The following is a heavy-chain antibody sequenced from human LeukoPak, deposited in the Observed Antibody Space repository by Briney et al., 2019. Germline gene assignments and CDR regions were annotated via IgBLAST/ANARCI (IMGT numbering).Heavy chain of an antibody. CDR3: ARDITYDFWSGYPYGMDV. Sequence: GGSLRLSCAASGFTFSSYSMNWVRQAPGMGLEWVSFISSSSSYIYYADSVKGRFTISRDNAKNSLYLQMNSLRAEDTAVYYCARDITYDFWSGYPYGMDVWGQGTTVTVSS. D-gene: IGHD3-3*01. V-gene: IGHV3-21*01. J-gene: IGHJ6*02. CDR1: GFTFSSYS. CDR2: ISSSSSYI.